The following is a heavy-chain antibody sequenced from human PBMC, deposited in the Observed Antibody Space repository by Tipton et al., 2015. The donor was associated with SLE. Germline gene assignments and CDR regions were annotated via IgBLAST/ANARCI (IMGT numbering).Heavy chain of an antibody. Sequence: SLRLSCAASGFTFSDHYMSWIRQAPGKGLEWVSYITNTGNSMSYADSVRGRFTISRDNAKNSLYLQVNSLSAEDTAVYYCARGHWGLDYWGQGTLVTVSS. CDR3: ARGHWGLDY. CDR2: ITNTGNSM. D-gene: IGHD7-27*01. V-gene: IGHV3-11*04. J-gene: IGHJ4*02. CDR1: GFTFSDHY.